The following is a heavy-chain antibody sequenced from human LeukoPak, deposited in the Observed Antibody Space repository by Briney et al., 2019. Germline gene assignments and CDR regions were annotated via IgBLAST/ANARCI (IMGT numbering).Heavy chain of an antibody. CDR1: GGTFSNSA. V-gene: IGHV1-69*05. CDR3: ASGYCSGGSCLTHFHF. CDR2: IIPIFGTS. D-gene: IGHD2-15*01. J-gene: IGHJ4*02. Sequence: SVKVSCKASGGTFSNSAISWVRQAPGQGLQWMGRIIPIFGTSNYAQKFQGGVTITTDESTSTAYMELSSLRSEDTAVYYCASGYCSGGSCLTHFHFWGQGTLVTVSS.